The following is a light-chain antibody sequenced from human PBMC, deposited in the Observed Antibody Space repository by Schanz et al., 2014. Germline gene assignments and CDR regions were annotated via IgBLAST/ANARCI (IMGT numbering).Light chain of an antibody. J-gene: IGLJ3*02. CDR2: DVT. CDR3: PSYIRRSFFGV. Sequence: QSALTQPASVSGSPGQSITISCTGTGRDVGRYNYVAWYQQHPGKVPKLLIYDVTKRPSGVSNRFSGSKSGNTASLTMSGLQAEEEADYYCPSYIRRSFFGVSGGGTKLT. CDR1: GRDVGRYNY. V-gene: IGLV2-14*01.